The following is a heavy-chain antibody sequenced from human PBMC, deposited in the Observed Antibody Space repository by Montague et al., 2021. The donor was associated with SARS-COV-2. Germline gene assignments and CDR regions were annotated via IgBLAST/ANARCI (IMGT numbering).Heavy chain of an antibody. CDR2: IDWDDNK. CDR3: ARILSGYSHGWYWRYSYYMDV. D-gene: IGHD6-19*01. Sequence: PALVKPTQTLTLTCTFSGFSLNTSGMCVSWIRQPPGKALEWLARIDWDDNKYYSTSLKTRLTISKDTSKNQVVLTMTNMDPVDTGTYYCARILSGYSHGWYWRYSYYMDVWGKGTTVIVSS. J-gene: IGHJ6*03. CDR1: GFSLNTSGMC. V-gene: IGHV2-70*11.